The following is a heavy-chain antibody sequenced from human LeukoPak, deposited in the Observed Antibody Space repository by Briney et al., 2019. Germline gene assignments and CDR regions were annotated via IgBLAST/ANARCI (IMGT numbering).Heavy chain of an antibody. CDR2: ISYDGSNK. J-gene: IGHJ4*02. CDR1: GFTFSSYG. CDR3: AKDEGPSITMVRGVDY. V-gene: IGHV3-30*18. Sequence: SGGSLRLSCAASGFTFSSYGMHWVRQAPGKGLDWVAVISYDGSNKYYADSVKGRFTISRDNSNDTLYLQMNSLRAEDTAVYYCAKDEGPSITMVRGVDYWGQGTLVTVSS. D-gene: IGHD3-10*01.